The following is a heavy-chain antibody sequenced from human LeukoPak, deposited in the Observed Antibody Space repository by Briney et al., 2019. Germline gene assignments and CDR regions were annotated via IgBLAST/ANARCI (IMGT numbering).Heavy chain of an antibody. D-gene: IGHD6-13*01. Sequence: GGSLRLSCAASGFTFSSYAMSWVRQAPEKGREWVSAISGSGGSTYYADSVTGPFTTSRDNSKNTLYLQMNSLRAEDTALYYCAKGSSSWYRGSHYFDYWGQGTLVTVSS. CDR3: AKGSSSWYRGSHYFDY. CDR1: GFTFSSYA. J-gene: IGHJ4*02. CDR2: ISGSGGST. V-gene: IGHV3-23*01.